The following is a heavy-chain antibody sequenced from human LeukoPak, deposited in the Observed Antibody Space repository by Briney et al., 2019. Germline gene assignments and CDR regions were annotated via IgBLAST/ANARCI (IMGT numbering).Heavy chain of an antibody. V-gene: IGHV4-39*07. Sequence: PSETLSLTCTVSGGSISSSSYYWGWIRQPPGKGLEWIGSIYYSGSTYYNPSLKSRVTISVDTSKNQFSLKLSSVTAADTAVYYCARAYRGYDLLGYYYYYMDVWGKGTTVTVSS. CDR2: IYYSGST. D-gene: IGHD5-12*01. J-gene: IGHJ6*03. CDR1: GGSISSSSYY. CDR3: ARAYRGYDLLGYYYYYMDV.